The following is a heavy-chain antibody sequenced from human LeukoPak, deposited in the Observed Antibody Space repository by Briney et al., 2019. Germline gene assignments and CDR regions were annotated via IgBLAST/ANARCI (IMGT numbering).Heavy chain of an antibody. J-gene: IGHJ3*02. D-gene: IGHD3-10*01. CDR2: ISGTDSTT. CDR1: GLTYSNYA. Sequence: GGSLRLSCAASGLTYSNYAMTWVRQAPGKGLEWVSTISGTDSTTYYADSVRGRFTISRDNSKNTLYLQMNSLRAEDTATYYCAKPIRRDAFDTWGQGTRVTVSS. CDR3: AKPIRRDAFDT. V-gene: IGHV3-23*01.